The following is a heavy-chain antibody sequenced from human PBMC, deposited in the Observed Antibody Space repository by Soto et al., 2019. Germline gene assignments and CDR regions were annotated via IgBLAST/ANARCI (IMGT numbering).Heavy chain of an antibody. CDR2: IFWDDDK. Sequence: SGPTLVNPTQTLTLTCTFSGFSLSTSGVGVGWIRQPPGKALEWLGIIFWDDDKRYRPSLKRRLSITKDTSKNQLVLTMTNMGPVDTATYYCAHLAWKEMWPRAPVVNWGQGTPVTVSS. CDR3: AHLAWKEMWPRAPVVN. D-gene: IGHD1-1*01. J-gene: IGHJ4*02. V-gene: IGHV2-5*02. CDR1: GFSLSTSGVG.